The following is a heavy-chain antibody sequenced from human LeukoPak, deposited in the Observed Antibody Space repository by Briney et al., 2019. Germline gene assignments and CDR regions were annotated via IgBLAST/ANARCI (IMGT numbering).Heavy chain of an antibody. Sequence: ASVKVSCKASGYTFTSYGISWVRQAPGQGLEWMEWISAYNGNTNYAQKLQGRVTMTTDTSTSTAYMELRSLRSDGTAVYYCARLGYCSSTSCYFKQDDYWGQGTLVTVSS. V-gene: IGHV1-18*01. J-gene: IGHJ4*02. CDR3: ARLGYCSSTSCYFKQDDY. CDR2: ISAYNGNT. D-gene: IGHD2-2*01. CDR1: GYTFTSYG.